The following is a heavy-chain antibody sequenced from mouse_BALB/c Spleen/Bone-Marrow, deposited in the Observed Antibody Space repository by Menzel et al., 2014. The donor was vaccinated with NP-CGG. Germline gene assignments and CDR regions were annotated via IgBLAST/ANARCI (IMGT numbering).Heavy chain of an antibody. J-gene: IGHJ4*01. V-gene: IGHV3-6*02. CDR1: GYSITSGYY. D-gene: IGHD2-1*01. CDR2: ISFDGRN. CDR3: ARGNYYSMDY. Sequence: EVHLVESGPGLVKPSQSLSLTCSVTGYSITSGYYWNWIRQFPGNKLEWMGYISFDGRNDYSPSLKNRISITRDTSKNQFSLKLNSVTSEDTTRYYCARGNYYSMDYWGQGISVTVSS.